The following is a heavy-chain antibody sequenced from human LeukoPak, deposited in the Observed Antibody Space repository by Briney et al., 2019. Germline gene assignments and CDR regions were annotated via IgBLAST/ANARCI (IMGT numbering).Heavy chain of an antibody. Sequence: ASVKVSCKASGYTFTSYGISWVRQAPGQGLEWMGWINTYNGNTNYAQKLQGRVTVTTATSTNTAYMELRSLRSDDTAVYYCARDYYDSSGYYYDAFDIWGQGTMVTVSS. D-gene: IGHD3-22*01. V-gene: IGHV1-18*01. CDR2: INTYNGNT. CDR1: GYTFTSYG. CDR3: ARDYYDSSGYYYDAFDI. J-gene: IGHJ3*02.